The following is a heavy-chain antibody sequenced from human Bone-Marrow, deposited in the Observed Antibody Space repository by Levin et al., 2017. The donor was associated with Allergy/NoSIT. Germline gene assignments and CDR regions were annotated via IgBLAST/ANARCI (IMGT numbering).Heavy chain of an antibody. CDR3: ARGLRGMATITGVQS. V-gene: IGHV3-21*01. J-gene: IGHJ5*02. D-gene: IGHD5-24*01. Sequence: GESLKISCAASGFTFLSYTMAWVRQAPGQGLEWVSSISSSSRHIYYADSLKGRFTISRDNAKNSLYLQMSSLRVEDTAVYYCARGLRGMATITGVQSWGQGTLVTVSS. CDR1: GFTFLSYT. CDR2: ISSSSRHI.